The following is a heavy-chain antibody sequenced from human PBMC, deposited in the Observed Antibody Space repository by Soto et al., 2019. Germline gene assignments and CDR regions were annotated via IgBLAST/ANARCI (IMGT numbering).Heavy chain of an antibody. J-gene: IGHJ4*02. CDR2: ISWNGDAT. CDR3: ANLPLYGSGFDC. D-gene: IGHD3-10*01. CDR1: GFTFDDYA. Sequence: EVQLVESGGGLVQPGGSLRLSCAASGFTFDDYAIHWVRQIPGKGLEWVSGISWNGDATGYADSVKGRVTISRDNAKNSLYLQMDSLKTEDTAMYYCANLPLYGSGFDCWGQGTLVTVSS. V-gene: IGHV3-9*01.